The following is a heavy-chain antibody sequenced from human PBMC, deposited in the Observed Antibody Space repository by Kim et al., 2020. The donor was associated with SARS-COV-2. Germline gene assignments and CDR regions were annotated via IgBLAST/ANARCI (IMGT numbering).Heavy chain of an antibody. CDR2: TYYKSEWYN. Sequence: SQTLSLTCAISGDSVSRSSTIWHWIRQSPSRGLEWLGKTYYKSEWYNVYAVSVKSRLIVNADTSKNQVSLQLNSVTPEDTAVYYCTRHFDSWGHGTLVTV. CDR3: TRHFDS. V-gene: IGHV6-1*01. J-gene: IGHJ4*01. CDR1: GDSVSRSSTI.